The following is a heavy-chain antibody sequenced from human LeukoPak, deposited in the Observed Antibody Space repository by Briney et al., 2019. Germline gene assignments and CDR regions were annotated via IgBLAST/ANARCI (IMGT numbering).Heavy chain of an antibody. Sequence: GASVKVSCKASRYTFTNYYSHWVRQAPGQGLEWMGWINPNSGGTKPAQKFLGRVTMTRDTSISTAYMELTRLTYDDTAVYYCARDQATVATPWVDYWGQGTLVTVSS. CDR3: ARDQATVATPWVDY. CDR2: INPNSGGT. CDR1: RYTFTNYY. J-gene: IGHJ4*02. D-gene: IGHD4-17*01. V-gene: IGHV1-2*02.